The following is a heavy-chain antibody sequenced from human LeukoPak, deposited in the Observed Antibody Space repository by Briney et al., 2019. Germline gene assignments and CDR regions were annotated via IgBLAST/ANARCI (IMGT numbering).Heavy chain of an antibody. CDR1: GYTFTSYY. Sequence: ASVKDSCKASGYTFTSYYMHWVRQAPGQGLEWMGWISTYNGKRNYAQKFQDRVTMTTDTSTSTAYMELRSLRSDDTAIYHCAKNYYYDNTGYWGAFDIWGQGTMVTVSS. CDR3: AKNYYYDNTGYWGAFDI. CDR2: ISTYNGKR. D-gene: IGHD3-22*01. V-gene: IGHV1-18*04. J-gene: IGHJ3*02.